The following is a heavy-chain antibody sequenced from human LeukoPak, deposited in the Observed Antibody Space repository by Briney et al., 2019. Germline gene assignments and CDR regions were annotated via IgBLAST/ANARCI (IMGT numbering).Heavy chain of an antibody. J-gene: IGHJ6*03. D-gene: IGHD1-26*01. CDR3: ARDFTDSGSSLVYYYYYYMDV. Sequence: SETLSLTCTVSGGSISSYYWSWIRQPAGKGLEWIGRIYTSGSTNYNPSLKSRVTMSIDTSKNQFSLKLSSVTAADTAVYYCARDFTDSGSSLVYYYYYYMDVWGKGTTVTVSS. V-gene: IGHV4-4*07. CDR2: IYTSGST. CDR1: GGSISSYY.